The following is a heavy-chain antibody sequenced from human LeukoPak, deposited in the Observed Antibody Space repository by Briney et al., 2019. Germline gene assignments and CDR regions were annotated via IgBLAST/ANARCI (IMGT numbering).Heavy chain of an antibody. Sequence: SETLSLICNVSGDSVSSGYWSRIRQSPGKGLEWIGFIQDSGITDYNPSLKSRLLMSLDISKNQFSLNLRSVTAADTAVYYCAGRGHRYSRDWGQGILVTISS. V-gene: IGHV4-4*09. J-gene: IGHJ1*01. CDR1: GDSVSSGY. D-gene: IGHD2-15*01. CDR3: AGRGHRYSRD. CDR2: IQDSGIT.